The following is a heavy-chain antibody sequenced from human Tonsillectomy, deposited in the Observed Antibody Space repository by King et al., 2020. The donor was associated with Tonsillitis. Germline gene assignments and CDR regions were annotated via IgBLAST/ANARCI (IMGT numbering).Heavy chain of an antibody. CDR3: ARGGTVTIPSY. J-gene: IGHJ4*02. CDR2: IYSSGST. D-gene: IGHD4-11*01. V-gene: IGHV4-59*01. CDR1: GGSINNYY. Sequence: VQLQESGPGLVKPSETLSLNCNVSGGSINNYYWSWIRQPPGKGLEWIGYIYSSGSTNYKPSLKSRVTLSVDTSKNQFSLRLTSVTAADTAVYYCARGGTVTIPSYWGQGTLVIVSS.